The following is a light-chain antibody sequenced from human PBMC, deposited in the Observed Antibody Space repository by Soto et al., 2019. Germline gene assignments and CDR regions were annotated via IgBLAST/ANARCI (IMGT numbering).Light chain of an antibody. J-gene: IGKJ2*01. Sequence: DIQMTQSPSSLSASVGDRVTITCRASQSISTSLNWYQEKPGQAPKLLIYAASYLQSGVPSRFSGSVSGTEFTLSVRSLQPEDLAPYYCQQSDHSPLYTFGQGTDLKIK. CDR1: QSISTS. CDR3: QQSDHSPLYT. CDR2: AAS. V-gene: IGKV1-39*01.